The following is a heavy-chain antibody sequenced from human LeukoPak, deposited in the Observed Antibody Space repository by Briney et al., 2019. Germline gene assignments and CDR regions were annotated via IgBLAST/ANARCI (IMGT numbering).Heavy chain of an antibody. CDR3: ARAASYGMDV. Sequence: PSETLSLTCTVSGGSISSYYWSWIRQPPGKGLEWIGYIYYSGSTNYNPSLKSRVTISVDTSKNQFSLKLSSVTAADPAVYYCARAASYGMDVWGQGTTVTVSS. V-gene: IGHV4-59*01. CDR1: GGSISSYY. D-gene: IGHD6-25*01. CDR2: IYYSGST. J-gene: IGHJ6*02.